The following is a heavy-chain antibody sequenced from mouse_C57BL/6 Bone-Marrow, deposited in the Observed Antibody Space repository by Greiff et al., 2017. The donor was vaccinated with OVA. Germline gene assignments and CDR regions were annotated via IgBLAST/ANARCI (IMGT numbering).Heavy chain of an antibody. J-gene: IGHJ2*01. CDR1: GFTFSSYG. CDR3: ARGRH. D-gene: IGHD1-1*01. Sequence: EVQVVESGGDLVKPGGSLKLSCAASGFTFSSYGMSWVRQTPDKRLEWVATISSGGSYTYYPDSVKGRFTISRDNAKNTLYLQMSSLKSEDTAMYYCARGRHWGQGTTLTVSP. V-gene: IGHV5-6*01. CDR2: ISSGGSYT.